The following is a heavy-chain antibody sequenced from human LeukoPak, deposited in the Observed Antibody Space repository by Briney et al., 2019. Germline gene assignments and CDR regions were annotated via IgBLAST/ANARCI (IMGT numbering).Heavy chain of an antibody. CDR3: AKLGGHPLHNYYVGV. V-gene: IGHV3-23*01. CDR1: GFTFSSYA. J-gene: IGHJ6*03. CDR2: ILDSGYST. D-gene: IGHD3-16*01. Sequence: GGSLRLSCAASGFTFSSYAMSWVRQAPGKGLEWVSGILDSGYSTYYANSVKGRPTISRDNSNNTLYLQVNSLRAEDTAVYYCAKLGGHPLHNYYVGVWVKGTTVAVSS.